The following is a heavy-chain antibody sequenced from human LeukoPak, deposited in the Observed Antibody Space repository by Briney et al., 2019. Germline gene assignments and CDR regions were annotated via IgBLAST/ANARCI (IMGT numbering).Heavy chain of an antibody. D-gene: IGHD5-12*01. J-gene: IGHJ4*01. Sequence: GGSLRLSCAASGFTFDDYAMHWVRQAPGKGLEWVSGISWNSGSIGYEDSVKGRFTISRDNAKNSLYLQMNSLRAEDTALYYCAKSLLRGYSGYYFDYWGHGTLVTVSS. CDR3: AKSLLRGYSGYYFDY. CDR1: GFTFDDYA. CDR2: ISWNSGSI. V-gene: IGHV3-9*01.